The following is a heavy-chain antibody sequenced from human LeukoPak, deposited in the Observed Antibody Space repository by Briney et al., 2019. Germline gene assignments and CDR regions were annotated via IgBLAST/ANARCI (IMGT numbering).Heavy chain of an antibody. J-gene: IGHJ4*02. Sequence: PGGSLRLSCAASGFTFSSYGMHWVRQAPGKGLEWVSVIWYDGSNKYYADSVKGRFTISRDNSKNMVYLQMNSLRAEDTAVYYCARDGVVGSGSYLDYWGQGTLVIVSS. V-gene: IGHV3-33*01. CDR2: IWYDGSNK. D-gene: IGHD3-10*01. CDR1: GFTFSSYG. CDR3: ARDGVVGSGSYLDY.